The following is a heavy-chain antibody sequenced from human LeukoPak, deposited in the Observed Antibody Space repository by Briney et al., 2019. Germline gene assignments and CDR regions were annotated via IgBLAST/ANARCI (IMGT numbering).Heavy chain of an antibody. Sequence: GGSLRLSCAASGFTFSSYAMSWVRQAPGKGLEWVSGISGSGGSTYYADSVKGRFTISRDNSKNTLYLQMNSLRAEDTAVYYCAKTPRLGAILYYFDYWGQGTLVTVSS. J-gene: IGHJ4*02. CDR1: GFTFSSYA. CDR3: AKTPRLGAILYYFDY. V-gene: IGHV3-23*01. D-gene: IGHD3-16*01. CDR2: ISGSGGST.